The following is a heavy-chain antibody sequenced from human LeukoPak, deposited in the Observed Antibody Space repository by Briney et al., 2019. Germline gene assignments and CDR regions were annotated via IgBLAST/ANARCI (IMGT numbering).Heavy chain of an antibody. D-gene: IGHD3-22*01. Sequence: ASVKVSCKASGYTFTSYYMHWVRRAPGQGLEWMGIINPSRGSTSYAQKFQGRVTMTMDTSTSTVYMELSSLRPEDTAVYYCARDLYYYDSSAYYRMRNGYDYWGQGTLVTVSS. V-gene: IGHV1-46*01. J-gene: IGHJ4*02. CDR3: ARDLYYYDSSAYYRMRNGYDY. CDR1: GYTFTSYY. CDR2: INPSRGST.